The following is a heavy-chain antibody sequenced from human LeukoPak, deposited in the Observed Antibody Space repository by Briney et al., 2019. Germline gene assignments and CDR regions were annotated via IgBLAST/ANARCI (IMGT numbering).Heavy chain of an antibody. CDR2: ISYGGSNE. Sequence: GGSLRLSCTVSGFSFSDYALHWVRQAPGKGLEWVAVISYGGSNEYYADSVKGRFIISRDNSKNTLFLQMNSLRPDDTAVYYCARNKPIGGFFGMDVWGQGTTVTVSS. CDR1: GFSFSDYA. V-gene: IGHV3-30*04. D-gene: IGHD2-15*01. CDR3: ARNKPIGGFFGMDV. J-gene: IGHJ6*02.